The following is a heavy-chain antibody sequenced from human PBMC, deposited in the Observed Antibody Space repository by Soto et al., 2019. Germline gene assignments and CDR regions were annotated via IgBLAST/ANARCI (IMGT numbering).Heavy chain of an antibody. CDR2: IYWDDDE. J-gene: IGHJ4*02. CDR1: GSSLTTSGVG. V-gene: IGHV2-5*02. CDR3: AHRMLRTVVGLVTTTAIYFDF. D-gene: IGHD3-3*01. Sequence: QITLNESGPTVVNPAETLTLTCTFSGSSLTTSGVGVGWIRQSPGKAPEWLALIYWDDDERYSASLKSRLTTAKDTSKNQVGLTMASVDPADTATYYWAHRMLRTVVGLVTTTAIYFDFWGQGTPVVASS.